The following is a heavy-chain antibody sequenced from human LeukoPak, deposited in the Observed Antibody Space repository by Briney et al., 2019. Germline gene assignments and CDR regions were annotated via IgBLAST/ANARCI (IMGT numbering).Heavy chain of an antibody. Sequence: SVKVSCKVSGYTLTELSMHWVRQAPGKGLEWMGGFDPEDGETIYAQKFQGRVTMTRDTSISTAYMELSRLRSDDTAVYYCARERSGSYYLDYWGQGTLVTVSS. CDR3: ARERSGSYYLDY. D-gene: IGHD3-10*01. V-gene: IGHV1-24*01. CDR1: GYTLTELS. J-gene: IGHJ4*02. CDR2: FDPEDGET.